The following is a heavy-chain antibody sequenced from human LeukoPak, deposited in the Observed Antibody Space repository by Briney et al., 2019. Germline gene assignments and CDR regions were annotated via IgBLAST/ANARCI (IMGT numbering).Heavy chain of an antibody. J-gene: IGHJ4*02. CDR2: ISSSGSGDNT. CDR1: GESFSDYY. V-gene: IGHV3-11*04. CDR3: VRDSNYHPDC. Sequence: LSLTCGVYGESFSDYYWSWIRQPPGKGLEWVSGISSSGSGDNTYYADSVKGRFTMSRDNAKNTLYLQMNSLRAEDTAVYYCVRDSNYHPDCWGQGTLVTVSS. D-gene: IGHD4-11*01.